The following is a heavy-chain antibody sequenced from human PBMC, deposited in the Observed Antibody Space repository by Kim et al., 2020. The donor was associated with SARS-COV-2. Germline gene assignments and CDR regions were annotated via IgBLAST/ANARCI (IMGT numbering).Heavy chain of an antibody. CDR1: GFTFSSYG. V-gene: IGHV3-33*01. Sequence: GGSLRLSCAASGFTFSSYGMHWVRQAPGKGLEWVAVIWYDGSNKYYADSVKGRFTISRDNSKNTLYLQMNSLRAEDTAVYDCARVMDTAMVWYYYGMDVWGQGTTVTVSS. CDR3: ARVMDTAMVWYYYGMDV. D-gene: IGHD5-18*01. CDR2: IWYDGSNK. J-gene: IGHJ6*02.